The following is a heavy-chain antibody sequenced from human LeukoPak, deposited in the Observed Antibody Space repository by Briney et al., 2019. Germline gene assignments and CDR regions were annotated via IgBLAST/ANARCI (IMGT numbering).Heavy chain of an antibody. Sequence: SVKVSCKASGGTFSSYTISWVRQAPGQGLEWMGRIIPILGIANYAQKFQGRVTITADKSRSTAYMELSSLRSEDTAVYYCAREPGIAVAGPYFDYWGQGTLVTVSS. CDR1: GGTFSSYT. CDR2: IIPILGIA. J-gene: IGHJ4*02. V-gene: IGHV1-69*04. D-gene: IGHD6-19*01. CDR3: AREPGIAVAGPYFDY.